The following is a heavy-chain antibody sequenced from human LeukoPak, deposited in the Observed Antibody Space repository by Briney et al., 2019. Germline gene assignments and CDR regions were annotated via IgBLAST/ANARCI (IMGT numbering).Heavy chain of an antibody. Sequence: GGSLRLSCATSGFTFDEYAMHWVRQAPGKGLEWVSGISGNGGSTSYADSVKGRFNISRDNSKKTLDLQMNSLRAEDTAVYYCAKLLTGRPSGYMDVWGKGTTVSVSS. CDR1: GFTFDEYA. V-gene: IGHV3-23*01. D-gene: IGHD6-6*01. CDR2: ISGNGGST. CDR3: AKLLTGRPSGYMDV. J-gene: IGHJ6*03.